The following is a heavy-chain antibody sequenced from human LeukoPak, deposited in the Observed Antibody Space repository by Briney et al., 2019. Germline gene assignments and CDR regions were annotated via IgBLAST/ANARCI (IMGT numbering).Heavy chain of an antibody. V-gene: IGHV4-61*02. J-gene: IGHJ4*02. Sequence: SQTLSLTCTVSGGSISSGSYYWSWIRQPAGKGLEWIGRIYSSGSTNYNPSLKSRVTISLDTSKNQVSLKLTSVTAADTAVYYCARSPTKRVTEDYWGQGILVTVSS. CDR1: GGSISSGSYY. CDR2: IYSSGST. CDR3: ARSPTKRVTEDY. D-gene: IGHD5-18*01.